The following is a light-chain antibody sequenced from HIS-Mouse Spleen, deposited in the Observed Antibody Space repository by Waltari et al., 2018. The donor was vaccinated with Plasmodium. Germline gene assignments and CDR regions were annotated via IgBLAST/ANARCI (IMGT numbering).Light chain of an antibody. J-gene: IGLJ2*01. V-gene: IGLV2-8*01. CDR1: SSDVGGYNY. Sequence: QSALTQPPSASGSPGQSVTISCTGTSSDVGGYNYVSWYQQHPGKAPKLMVYEVSKRPVGGPDRFSGPKAGNTASLTVSGRQAEDEADYDCSSYAGSNNLVFGGGTKLTVL. CDR2: EVS. CDR3: SSYAGSNNLV.